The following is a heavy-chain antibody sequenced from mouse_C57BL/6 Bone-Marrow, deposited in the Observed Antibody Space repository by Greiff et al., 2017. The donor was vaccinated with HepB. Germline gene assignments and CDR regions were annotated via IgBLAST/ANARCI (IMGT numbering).Heavy chain of an antibody. CDR1: GYTFTSYW. CDR2: IDPSDSEN. CDR3: ARWGTTVDWYFDV. D-gene: IGHD1-1*01. V-gene: IGHV1-52*01. Sequence: QVQLQQPGAELVRPGSSVKLSCKASGYTFTSYWMHWVKQRPIQGLEWIGNIDPSDSENHYNQKFKDKATLTVDKSSSTAYMQLSSLTSEDSAVYYCARWGTTVDWYFDVWGTGTTVTVSS. J-gene: IGHJ1*03.